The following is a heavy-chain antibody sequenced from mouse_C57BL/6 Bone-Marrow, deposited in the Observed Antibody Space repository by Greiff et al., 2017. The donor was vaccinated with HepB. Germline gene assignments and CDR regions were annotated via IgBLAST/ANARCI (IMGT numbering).Heavy chain of an antibody. V-gene: IGHV7-3*01. CDR2: IRNKAHGYTT. J-gene: IGHJ1*03. CDR1: GFTFTDYY. Sequence: EVKLMESGGGLVQPGGSLSLSCAASGFTFTDYYMSWVRQPPGKALEWLGFIRNKAHGYTTEYSASVKGRFTISRDNSPSVLYLQMNALRAEDSATYYCARYRVYYYGSSYWYFDVWGTGTTVTVSS. D-gene: IGHD1-1*01. CDR3: ARYRVYYYGSSYWYFDV.